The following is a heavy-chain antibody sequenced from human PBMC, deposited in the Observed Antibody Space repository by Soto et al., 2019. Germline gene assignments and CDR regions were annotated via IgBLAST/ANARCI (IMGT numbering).Heavy chain of an antibody. V-gene: IGHV4-59*01. D-gene: IGHD6-19*01. Sequence: QVQLQESGPGLVKPSETVSLTCTVSGGSMSRYYWTWIRQPPGKGLEWIGYVYYTGRTNSNPTLKSRVTISMDTSTNQFSLRLTAVTAADTAVYYCARYASGRYYFDPWGQGTLVTVSS. CDR1: GGSMSRYY. CDR3: ARYASGRYYFDP. CDR2: VYYTGRT. J-gene: IGHJ4*02.